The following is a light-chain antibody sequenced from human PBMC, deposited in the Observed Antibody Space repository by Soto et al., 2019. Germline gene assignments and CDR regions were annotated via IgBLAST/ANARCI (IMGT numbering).Light chain of an antibody. CDR1: SSNIGRDP. CDR2: DNH. J-gene: IGLJ1*01. Sequence: QSVLTQPPSASGTPRQRVTISCSGSSSNIGRDPVNWYQQLPGTAPKLLIYDNHQRPSGVPDRFSGSKSGSSASLAISALQSEDEADDSCAGWNGSRRGFVFGTGSKVTGL. CDR3: AGWNGSRRGFV. V-gene: IGLV1-44*01.